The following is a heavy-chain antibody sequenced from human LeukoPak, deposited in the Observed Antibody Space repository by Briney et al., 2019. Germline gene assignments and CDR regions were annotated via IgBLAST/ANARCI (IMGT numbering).Heavy chain of an antibody. CDR3: ARDSRAYCGGDCYPKI. Sequence: GGSLRLSCAASGFTFSSYAMHWVRQAPGKGLEWVAVISYDGSNKYYADSVKGRFTISRDNAKNSLYLQMNSLRAEDTAVYYCARDSRAYCGGDCYPKIWGQGTMVTVSS. CDR2: ISYDGSNK. CDR1: GFTFSSYA. V-gene: IGHV3-30*04. J-gene: IGHJ3*02. D-gene: IGHD2-21*02.